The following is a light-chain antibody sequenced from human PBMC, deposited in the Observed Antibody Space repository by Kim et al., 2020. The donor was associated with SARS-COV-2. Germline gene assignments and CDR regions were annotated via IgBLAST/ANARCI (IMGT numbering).Light chain of an antibody. CDR1: KLGDKY. V-gene: IGLV3-1*01. J-gene: IGLJ2*01. Sequence: SYELTQRPSVSVSPGQTASITCSGDKLGDKYACWYQQKPGQSPVLVIYQDSKRPSGIPERFSGSNSGNTATLSISGTQAMDEADYYCQAWDSSIVV. CDR3: QAWDSSIVV. CDR2: QDS.